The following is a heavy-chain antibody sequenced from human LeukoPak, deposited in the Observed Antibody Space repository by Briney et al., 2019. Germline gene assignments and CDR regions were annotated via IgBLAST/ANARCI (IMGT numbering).Heavy chain of an antibody. J-gene: IGHJ4*02. CDR3: AKVAAAEGRYFDY. Sequence: SETLSLTCTVSGGSISSYYWSWIRQPPGKGLEWIGYIYYSGSTNYNPSLKSRVTISVDTSKNQFSLKLSSVTVADTAVYYCAKVAAAEGRYFDYWGQGTLVTVSS. D-gene: IGHD6-13*01. CDR1: GGSISSYY. V-gene: IGHV4-59*08. CDR2: IYYSGST.